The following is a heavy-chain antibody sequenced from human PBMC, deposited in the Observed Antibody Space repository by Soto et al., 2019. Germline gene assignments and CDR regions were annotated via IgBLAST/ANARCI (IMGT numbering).Heavy chain of an antibody. CDR2: INHSGST. Sequence: PSETLSLTCAVYGGSFSGYYWSWIRQPPGKGLEWIGEINHSGSTNYNPSLKSRVTISVDTSKNQFSLKLSSVTAADTAVYYCARGKKYCSSTSCYGGGYYYYGMDVWGQGTTVTVS. CDR3: ARGKKYCSSTSCYGGGYYYYGMDV. CDR1: GGSFSGYY. D-gene: IGHD2-2*01. V-gene: IGHV4-34*01. J-gene: IGHJ6*02.